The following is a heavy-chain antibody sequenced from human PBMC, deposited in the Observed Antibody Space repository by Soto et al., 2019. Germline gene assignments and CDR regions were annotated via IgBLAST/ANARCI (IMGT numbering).Heavy chain of an antibody. J-gene: IGHJ4*02. CDR2: IHYNGNT. CDR1: GGSISSYS. D-gene: IGHD5-12*01. V-gene: IGHV4-59*01. CDR3: AREGNLGRWLQPLDF. Sequence: SETLSLTCTVSGGSISSYSWSWIRQPPGKGLEWIGNIHYNGNTKYNPSLKSRVTMSVDTSKNQFSLKLISVTAADTAKYFCAREGNLGRWLQPLDFWGQGTLVTVSS.